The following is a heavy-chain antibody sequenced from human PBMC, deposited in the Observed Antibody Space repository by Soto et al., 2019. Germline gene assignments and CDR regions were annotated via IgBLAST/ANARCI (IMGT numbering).Heavy chain of an antibody. V-gene: IGHV1-18*01. D-gene: IGHD4-17*01. J-gene: IGHJ3*02. Sequence: ASVKVSCKASGYTYTRYGISWVRQAPGQGLERMGWISAYNGNTNYAQKLQGRVTMTTDTSTSTAYMELRSLRSDDTAVYYCARETTVWHAFDIWGQGTTVTVSS. CDR1: GYTYTRYG. CDR2: ISAYNGNT. CDR3: ARETTVWHAFDI.